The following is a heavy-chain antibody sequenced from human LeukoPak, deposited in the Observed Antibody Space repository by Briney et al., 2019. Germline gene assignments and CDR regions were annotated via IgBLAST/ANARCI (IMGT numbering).Heavy chain of an antibody. CDR1: GGSISSGSYY. J-gene: IGHJ5*02. CDR3: ARDRGRGYCSSTSCYTPPNWFDP. D-gene: IGHD2-2*02. Sequence: KPSQTLSLTCTVSGGSISSGSYYWSWIRQPAGKGLEWIGRIYTSGSTNYNPSLKSQVTISVDTSKNQFSLKLSSVTAADTAVYYCARDRGRGYCSSTSCYTPPNWFDPWGQGTLVTVSS. V-gene: IGHV4-61*02. CDR2: IYTSGST.